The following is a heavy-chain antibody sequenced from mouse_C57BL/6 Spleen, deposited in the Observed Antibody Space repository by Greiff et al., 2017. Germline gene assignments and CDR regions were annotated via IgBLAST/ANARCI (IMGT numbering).Heavy chain of an antibody. Sequence: QVQLKQSGPGLVQPSQSLSITCTVSGFSLTSYGVHWVRQSPGKGLEWLGVIWSGGSTDYNAAFISRLSISKDNSKSQVFFKMNSLQADDTAIYYCARNYGSSGGWYFDVWGTGTTVTVSS. CDR3: ARNYGSSGGWYFDV. CDR1: GFSLTSYG. J-gene: IGHJ1*03. V-gene: IGHV2-2*01. CDR2: IWSGGST. D-gene: IGHD1-1*01.